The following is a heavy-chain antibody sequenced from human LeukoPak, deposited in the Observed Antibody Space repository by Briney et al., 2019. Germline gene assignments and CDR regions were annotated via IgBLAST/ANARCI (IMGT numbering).Heavy chain of an antibody. CDR1: GFTFDDYA. Sequence: GGSLRLSCAASGFTFDDYAMHWVRQAPGKGLEWVSLISWDGGSTYYADSVKGRFTISRDNSKNSLYLQMNSLRAEDTALYHCATLYSSGWGDYWGQGTLVTVSS. V-gene: IGHV3-43D*03. CDR2: ISWDGGST. CDR3: ATLYSSGWGDY. D-gene: IGHD6-19*01. J-gene: IGHJ4*02.